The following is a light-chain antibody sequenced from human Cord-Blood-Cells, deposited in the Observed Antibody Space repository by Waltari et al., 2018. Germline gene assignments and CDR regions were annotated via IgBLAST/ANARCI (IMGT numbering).Light chain of an antibody. V-gene: IGKV1-8*01. CDR3: QQYYSTSYT. CDR2: AAS. J-gene: IGKJ2*01. CDR1: QGISSY. Sequence: AIRMTQSPSSFSASTGDRVTITCRASQGISSYLAWYQQKPGKAPKLLIYAASTLQSGVPSRFSGSGSGTDFTLTISSLQAEDVAVYYCQQYYSTSYTFGQGTKLEIK.